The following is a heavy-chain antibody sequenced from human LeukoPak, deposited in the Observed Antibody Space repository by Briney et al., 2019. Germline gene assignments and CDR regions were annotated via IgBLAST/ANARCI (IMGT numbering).Heavy chain of an antibody. Sequence: ASVKVSCKASGYSFTSYGISWVRQAPGQGLEWMGWISAYNGNTNYAQKLQGRVTMTTDTSTSTASMDLRSLRSDDTAVYYCARARRQFGEFNFDYWGQGTLVPVSS. CDR1: GYSFTSYG. J-gene: IGHJ4*02. V-gene: IGHV1-18*01. D-gene: IGHD3-10*01. CDR3: ARARRQFGEFNFDY. CDR2: ISAYNGNT.